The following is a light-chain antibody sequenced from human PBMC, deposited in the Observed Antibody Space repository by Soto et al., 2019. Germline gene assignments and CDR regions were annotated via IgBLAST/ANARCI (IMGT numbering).Light chain of an antibody. Sequence: QSVLTQPPSVSAAPGQKVTISCSGSSSNIVNNFVSWYQQLPGTAPKLLIYDNDNRPSGIPDRFSGSKSGTSATLDITGLQTGDEADYYCGSWDSSLTSVVFGGGTKLTVL. CDR2: DND. CDR1: SSNIVNNF. J-gene: IGLJ2*01. CDR3: GSWDSSLTSVV. V-gene: IGLV1-51*01.